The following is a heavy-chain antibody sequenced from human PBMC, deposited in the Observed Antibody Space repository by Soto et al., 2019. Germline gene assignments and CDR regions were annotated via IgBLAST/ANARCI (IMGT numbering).Heavy chain of an antibody. V-gene: IGHV1-18*04. CDR3: ARVKNYDFWSGYSPYGMDV. J-gene: IGHJ6*02. Sequence: GASVKVSCKASGYTFTSYGISWVRQAPGQGLEWMGWICAYNGNTNYAQKLQGRVTMTTDTSTSTAYMELRSLRSDDTAVYYCARVKNYDFWSGYSPYGMDVWGQGTTVTVSS. CDR1: GYTFTSYG. D-gene: IGHD3-3*01. CDR2: ICAYNGNT.